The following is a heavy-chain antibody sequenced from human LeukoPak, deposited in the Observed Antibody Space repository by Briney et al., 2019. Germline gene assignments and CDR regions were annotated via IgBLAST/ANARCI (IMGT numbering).Heavy chain of an antibody. CDR3: SRSQNYDYSFLDHYYYGMDV. CDR2: IIPLLGMA. D-gene: IGHD4-11*01. J-gene: IGHJ6*02. Sequence: SSVNVSCQAAVGTFLNHTCSWVRPAPRQALDWVGRIIPLLGMANYAQKFQARVTITADKSTNTAYLELISLRSENTAVYYCSRSQNYDYSFLDHYYYGMDVWAQETTDTVS. V-gene: IGHV1-69*02. CDR1: VGTFLNHT.